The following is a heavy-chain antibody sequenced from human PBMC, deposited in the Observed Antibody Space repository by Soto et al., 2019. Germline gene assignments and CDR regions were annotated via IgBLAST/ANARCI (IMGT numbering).Heavy chain of an antibody. CDR2: IDPSDSYT. V-gene: IGHV5-10-1*01. J-gene: IGHJ6*02. D-gene: IGHD2-2*02. CDR3: ARHNHTGPKARCYYGMDV. Sequence: GESLKISCKGSGYSFTSYWISWVRQMPGKGLEWMGRIDPSDSYTNYSPSFQGHVTISADKSISTAYLQWSSLKASDTAMYYCARHNHTGPKARCYYGMDVWGQGTSVTVSS. CDR1: GYSFTSYW.